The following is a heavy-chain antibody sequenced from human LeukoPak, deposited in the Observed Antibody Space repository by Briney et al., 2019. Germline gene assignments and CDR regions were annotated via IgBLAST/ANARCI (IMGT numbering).Heavy chain of an antibody. CDR2: ISSSGSTI. J-gene: IGHJ3*02. Sequence: GGSLRLSCAAPGFTFSSYEMNWVRQAPGKGLEWVSYISSSGSTIYYADSVKGRFTISRDNAKNSLYLQMNSLRAEDTAVYYCARLNYYGSGSYYRVDAFDIWGQGTMVTVSS. V-gene: IGHV3-48*03. D-gene: IGHD3-10*01. CDR3: ARLNYYGSGSYYRVDAFDI. CDR1: GFTFSSYE.